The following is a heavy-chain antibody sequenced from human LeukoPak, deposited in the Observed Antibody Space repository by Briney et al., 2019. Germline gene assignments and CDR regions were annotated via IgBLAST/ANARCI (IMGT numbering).Heavy chain of an antibody. D-gene: IGHD5-24*01. CDR3: ARFFTRERWLQPLDY. V-gene: IGHV4-39*07. CDR1: GGSISSSSYY. Sequence: SETLSLTCTVSGGSISSSSYYWGWIRQPPGKGLEWIGSIYYSGSTYYNPSLKSRVTISVDTSKNQFSLKLSSVTAADTAVYYCARFFTRERWLQPLDYWGQGTLVTVSS. CDR2: IYYSGST. J-gene: IGHJ4*02.